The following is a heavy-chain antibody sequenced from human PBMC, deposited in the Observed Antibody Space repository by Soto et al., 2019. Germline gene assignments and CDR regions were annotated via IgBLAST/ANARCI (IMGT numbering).Heavy chain of an antibody. CDR2: ISSSSSYT. D-gene: IGHD3-9*01. CDR1: GFTFSDYY. V-gene: IGHV3-11*03. CDR3: ARRSYYDIVTGYPGAFDI. Sequence: GGSLRLSCTASGFTFSDYYMSWIRQAPGKGLEWVSYISSSSSYTNYADSVKGRFTISRDNAKNSLYLQMNSLRAEDTAVYYCARRSYYDIVTGYPGAFDIWGQGTMVTVSS. J-gene: IGHJ3*02.